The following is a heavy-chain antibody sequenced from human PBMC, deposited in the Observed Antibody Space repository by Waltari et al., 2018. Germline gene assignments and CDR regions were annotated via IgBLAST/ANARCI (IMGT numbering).Heavy chain of an antibody. V-gene: IGHV3-48*03. Sequence: EVQLVESGGGLVQPGGSLRLSCAASGFTFSSYEMNWVRQAPGKGLDWVSYMSSSGSTIYDADSVKGRFTISRDNAKNSLYLQMNSLRAEDTAVYYCAREFYRNPPGRFDPWGQGTLVTVSS. J-gene: IGHJ5*02. CDR2: MSSSGSTI. D-gene: IGHD3-16*02. CDR1: GFTFSSYE. CDR3: AREFYRNPPGRFDP.